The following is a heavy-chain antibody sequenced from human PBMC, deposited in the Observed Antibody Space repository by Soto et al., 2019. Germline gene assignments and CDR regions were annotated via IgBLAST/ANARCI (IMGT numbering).Heavy chain of an antibody. D-gene: IGHD3-3*01. CDR1: GFTFRKYG. CDR2: LSSTGGST. Sequence: EVQLLESGGGLAQPGGSLRLSCEVSGFTFRKYGMNCVRQAPGKGLEWVSSLSSTGGSTYYADSVKGRFTVSRDNSKNTLFLQMNSLRAEDTAIYYCAKDQGFLEWIPPGGLDVWCPGTTVAVSS. CDR3: AKDQGFLEWIPPGGLDV. J-gene: IGHJ6*02. V-gene: IGHV3-23*01.